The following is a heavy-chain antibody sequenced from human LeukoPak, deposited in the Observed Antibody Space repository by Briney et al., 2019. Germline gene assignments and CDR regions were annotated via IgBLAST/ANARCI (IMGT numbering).Heavy chain of an antibody. D-gene: IGHD3-10*01. CDR1: GYTFTSYD. Sequence: ASVKVSCKASGYTFTSYDINWVRQATGQGLEWMVWMNPNSGNTGYAQKFQGRVTMTRNTSISTAYMELSSLRSEDTAVYYCARGPSHYYGSGSYPMDVWGKGTTVTISS. V-gene: IGHV1-8*01. CDR3: ARGPSHYYGSGSYPMDV. J-gene: IGHJ6*03. CDR2: MNPNSGNT.